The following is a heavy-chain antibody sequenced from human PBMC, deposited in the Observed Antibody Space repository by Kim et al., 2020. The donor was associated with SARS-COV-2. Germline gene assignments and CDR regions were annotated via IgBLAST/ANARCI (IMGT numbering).Heavy chain of an antibody. J-gene: IGHJ4*02. CDR1: GFTFSNFN. CDR3: ARGTVLRGTTSHFDY. D-gene: IGHD1-7*01. CDR2: INSASNKI. Sequence: GGSLRLSCAASGFTFSNFNMNWVRQKPGKGLEWVSFINSASNKIYYADSVKVRFTISRDNANDSLYLQMNSLRDEDTAVYYCARGTVLRGTTSHFDYWGQGTLFTVSS. V-gene: IGHV3-48*02.